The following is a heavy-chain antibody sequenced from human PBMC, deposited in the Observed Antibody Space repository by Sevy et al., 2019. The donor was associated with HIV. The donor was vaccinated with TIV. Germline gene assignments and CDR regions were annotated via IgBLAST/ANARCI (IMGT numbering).Heavy chain of an antibody. CDR1: GYTFSTYG. CDR3: ARDSYYYDMHSSYRPPDY. CDR2: ISANNGNT. V-gene: IGHV1-18*01. D-gene: IGHD3-22*01. J-gene: IGHJ4*02. Sequence: ASVKVPCKASGYTFSTYGISWIRQAPGQGLEWMGCISANNGNTNYAQKIQGRVTMTTDTSTSTAYMELRGLTSDDTAFYFCARDSYYYDMHSSYRPPDYWGQGTLVTVSS.